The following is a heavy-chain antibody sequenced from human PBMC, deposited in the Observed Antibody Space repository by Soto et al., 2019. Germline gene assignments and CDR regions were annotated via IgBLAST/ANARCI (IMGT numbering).Heavy chain of an antibody. V-gene: IGHV4-59*01. CDR1: GGSISSYY. CDR3: ARDSARERGATIV. J-gene: IGHJ4*02. CDR2: IYYSGST. D-gene: IGHD1-26*01. Sequence: QVQLQESGPGLVKPSETLSLTCTVSGGSISSYYWSWIRQPPGKGLEWIGYIYYSGSTNYNPSLKSRVTISVDTSKNQFSLKLSSVTAADTAVYYCARDSARERGATIVWSQGTLVTVSS.